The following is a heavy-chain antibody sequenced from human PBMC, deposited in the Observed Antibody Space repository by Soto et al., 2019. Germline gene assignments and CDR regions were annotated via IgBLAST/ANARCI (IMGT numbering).Heavy chain of an antibody. CDR3: AKDLPSNYYDSSGYFDY. Sequence: GGSLRLSCAASGFTFSSYAMSWVRQAPGKGLEWVSANSGSGGRAYYADSVKGRFTISRDNSKNTLYLQMNSLRAEDTAVYYCAKDLPSNYYDSSGYFDYWGQGTLVTVSS. V-gene: IGHV3-23*01. CDR2: NSGSGGRA. CDR1: GFTFSSYA. J-gene: IGHJ4*02. D-gene: IGHD3-22*01.